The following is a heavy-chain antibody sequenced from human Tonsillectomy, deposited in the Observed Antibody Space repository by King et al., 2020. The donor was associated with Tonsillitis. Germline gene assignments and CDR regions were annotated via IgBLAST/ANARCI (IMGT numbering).Heavy chain of an antibody. CDR3: ADGKEYCSKTSGYQFDN. Sequence: TLKESGPTLGKPAQTLTLTCTFSVFSLSTNGVGVGCIRQPPGKALEWLALIYLDEDSRYSPPLTNRLTGTKDTSKNQAVLTMTNMDPVDSAPYYCADGKEYCSKTSGYQFDNWGQGTLVTVSS. CDR2: IYLDEDS. CDR1: VFSLSTNGVG. D-gene: IGHD2-2*01. V-gene: IGHV2-5*02. J-gene: IGHJ4*02.